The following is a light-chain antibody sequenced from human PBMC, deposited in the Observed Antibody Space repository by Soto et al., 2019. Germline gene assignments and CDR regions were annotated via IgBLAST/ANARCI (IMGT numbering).Light chain of an antibody. Sequence: DIQMTQSPSSLSASVGDRVTITCRASHSITSYLHWYQQKPGKAPKLLMYAVSSLQSGVPSRFSGSGSGTDFTLTISSLQPEEFATYYCQQSYRPRLPSGPGTKVDI. CDR1: HSITSY. CDR2: AVS. CDR3: QQSYRPRLP. J-gene: IGKJ3*01. V-gene: IGKV1-39*01.